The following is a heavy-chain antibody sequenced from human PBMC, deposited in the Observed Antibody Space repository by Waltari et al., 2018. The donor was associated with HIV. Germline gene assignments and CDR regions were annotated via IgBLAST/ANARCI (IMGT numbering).Heavy chain of an antibody. V-gene: IGHV3-33*01. D-gene: IGHD5-12*01. Sequence: QVQLVESGGGVVQPGRSLRLSCAASGFTFSSSGMRGVRQAPGKGLEWVAVIWYDGSNKYYADSVKGRFTISRDNSKNTLYLQMNSLRAEDTAVYYCARAPRDGYNPDYWGQGTLVTVSS. CDR1: GFTFSSSG. CDR3: ARAPRDGYNPDY. J-gene: IGHJ4*02. CDR2: IWYDGSNK.